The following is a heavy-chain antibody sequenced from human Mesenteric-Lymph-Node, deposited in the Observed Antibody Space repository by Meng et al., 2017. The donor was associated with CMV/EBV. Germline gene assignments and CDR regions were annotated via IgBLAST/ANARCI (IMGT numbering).Heavy chain of an antibody. CDR1: GFTFSSYG. V-gene: IGHV3-23*01. CDR2: LSGTGDRA. D-gene: IGHD3-9*01. J-gene: IGHJ4*02. Sequence: GGSLRLSCAASGFTFSSYGMSWVRQAPGKGLEWVSGLSGTGDRAQYADSVKGRFTFSRDNSRNTLYLQMRSLRVEDTAVYFCATDPTYFDLSTGYSQRGFFDYWGQGALVTVSS. CDR3: ATDPTYFDLSTGYSQRGFFDY.